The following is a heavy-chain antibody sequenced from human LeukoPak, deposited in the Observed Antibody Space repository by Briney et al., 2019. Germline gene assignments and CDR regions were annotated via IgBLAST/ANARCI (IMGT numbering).Heavy chain of an antibody. CDR2: IKQDGSEK. CDR3: ARATSYSSSWYDEGYYFDY. V-gene: IGHV3-7*01. CDR1: GFTFSSYW. J-gene: IGHJ4*02. Sequence: PGVSLRLSCAASGFTFSSYWMSWVRQDPGKGLEWVANIKQDGSEKYYVDSVKGRFTISRDNAKNSLYLQMNSLRAEDTAVYYCARATSYSSSWYDEGYYFDYWGQGTLVTVSS. D-gene: IGHD6-13*01.